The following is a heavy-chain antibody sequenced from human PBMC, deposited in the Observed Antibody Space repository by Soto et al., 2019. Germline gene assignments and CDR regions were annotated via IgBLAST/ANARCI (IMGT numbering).Heavy chain of an antibody. CDR1: GFSFNDYA. J-gene: IGHJ3*02. V-gene: IGHV3-23*01. CDR3: AKVVAMRAVNDALDI. CDR2: INDDGDST. D-gene: IGHD3-22*01. Sequence: EVQLLESGGGVVQPGGSLRLSCAASGFSFNDYAMTWVRQAPGKGLEWVSAINDDGDSTYYADSVKGRFTISRDNSKNTVFLEMNSLRAEDTAAYHCAKVVAMRAVNDALDIWGQGTMVTVSS.